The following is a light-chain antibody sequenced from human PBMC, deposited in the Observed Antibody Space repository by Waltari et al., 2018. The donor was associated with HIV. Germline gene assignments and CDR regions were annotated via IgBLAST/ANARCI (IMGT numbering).Light chain of an antibody. CDR2: DTS. J-gene: IGKJ4*01. CDR3: QERSNWPPLT. CDR1: QSVGYY. V-gene: IGKV3-11*01. Sequence: EIVLTQSLATLSLSPGERATLSCRASQSVGYYLAWYQQKPGQAPRLLIYDTSIRATGIPARFSGSGSGTDFTLTISSLESEDFAVYYCQERSNWPPLTFGGGTKVEIK.